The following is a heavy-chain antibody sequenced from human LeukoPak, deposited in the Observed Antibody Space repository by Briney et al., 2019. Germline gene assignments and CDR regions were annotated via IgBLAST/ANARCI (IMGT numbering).Heavy chain of an antibody. J-gene: IGHJ4*02. CDR2: IWSDASGN. Sequence: GRSLRLSCAASGFTFSSHAMHWVRQAPGKGLEWVAAIWSDASGNKYADSVKGRFAISRDNAKNILYLQVDSLRAEDTAVYFCARVFSGSGSTGSFDYWGQGTPVTVSS. CDR3: ARVFSGSGSTGSFDY. D-gene: IGHD3-3*01. CDR1: GFTFSSHA. V-gene: IGHV3-33*01.